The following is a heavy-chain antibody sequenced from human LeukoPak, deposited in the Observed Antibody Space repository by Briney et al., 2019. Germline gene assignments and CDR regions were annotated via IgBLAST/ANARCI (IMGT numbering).Heavy chain of an antibody. V-gene: IGHV3-21*01. J-gene: IGHJ6*02. CDR3: ARVIVVVPAAHSPYYGMDV. CDR2: ISSSSSYI. CDR1: GFTFSSYS. Sequence: GGSLRLSCAASGFTFSSYSMNWVRQAPGKGLEWVSSISSSSSYIYYADSVKGRFTISRDNAKNSLYLQMNSLRAEDTVVYYCARVIVVVPAAHSPYYGMDVWGQGTTVTVSS. D-gene: IGHD2-2*01.